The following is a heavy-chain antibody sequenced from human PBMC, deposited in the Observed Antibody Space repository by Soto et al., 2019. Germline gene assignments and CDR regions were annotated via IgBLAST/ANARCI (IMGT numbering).Heavy chain of an antibody. V-gene: IGHV1-18*01. CDR3: AREGDILVVPAADRYYYYGMDV. CDR1: GYTFTSYG. D-gene: IGHD2-2*01. CDR2: ISAYNGNT. Sequence: QVQLVQSGAEVKKPGASVKVSCKASGYTFTSYGISWVRQAPGQGLEWMGWISAYNGNTNYAQKLQGRVTMTTDTSTSTAYMELRSLRSDDTAVYYCAREGDILVVPAADRYYYYGMDVWGQGTTVTVSS. J-gene: IGHJ6*02.